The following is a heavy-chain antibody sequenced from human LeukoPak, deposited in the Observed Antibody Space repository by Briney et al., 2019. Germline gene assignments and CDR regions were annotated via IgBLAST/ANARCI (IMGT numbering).Heavy chain of an antibody. Sequence: PGGSLRLSCTASGFTFRSNIMIWVRQAPGKGLEWISYISGSSGTIYYADSVKGRFFFSRDTVTNSLYLQMNSLRVEDTAVYFCSRVEKGFCSCFKMDFWGKGTTVAVSS. V-gene: IGHV3-48*01. CDR2: ISGSSGTI. D-gene: IGHD2-15*01. CDR1: GFTFRSNI. CDR3: SRVEKGFCSCFKMDF. J-gene: IGHJ6*04.